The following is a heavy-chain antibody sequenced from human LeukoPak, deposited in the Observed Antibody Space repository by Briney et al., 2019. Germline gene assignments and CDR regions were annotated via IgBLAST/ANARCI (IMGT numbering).Heavy chain of an antibody. Sequence: GGCLRLSCAASEFTFSNFVMSWVRQAPGKGREWVSDISGSGGNTYYADSVKGRFTISRDNSKNTLYLHMSSLRAEDTAIYYCAKAPRIFGVVIDNWGQGILVTVSS. CDR2: ISGSGGNT. J-gene: IGHJ4*02. D-gene: IGHD3-3*01. CDR3: AKAPRIFGVVIDN. V-gene: IGHV3-23*01. CDR1: EFTFSNFV.